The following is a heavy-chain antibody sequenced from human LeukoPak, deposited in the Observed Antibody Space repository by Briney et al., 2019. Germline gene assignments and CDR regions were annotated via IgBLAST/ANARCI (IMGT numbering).Heavy chain of an antibody. Sequence: GGSLRLSRAASGFTFSSYGMHWVRQAPGKGLEWVAVISYDGSNKYYADSVKGRFTISRDNAKNSLYLQINSLRAEDTAVYYCARDRSSGWYLTPGFDPWGQGTLVTVSS. J-gene: IGHJ5*02. CDR2: ISYDGSNK. CDR1: GFTFSSYG. CDR3: ARDRSSGWYLTPGFDP. D-gene: IGHD6-19*01. V-gene: IGHV3-30*03.